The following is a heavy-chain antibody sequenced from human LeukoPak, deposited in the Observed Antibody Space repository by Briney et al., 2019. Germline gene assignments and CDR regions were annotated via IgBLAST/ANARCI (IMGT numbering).Heavy chain of an antibody. Sequence: PWGSLLLSCGASGFPFSSYEMNWVRQAPGRGLEWVSYFSSSGSTIYYADSVKGRFTISRDNAKNSLYLQMNSLRAEDTAVYYCARDQGRRGVDYFDYWGQGTLVTVSS. CDR3: ARDQGRRGVDYFDY. D-gene: IGHD1-1*01. V-gene: IGHV3-48*03. CDR2: FSSSGSTI. J-gene: IGHJ4*02. CDR1: GFPFSSYE.